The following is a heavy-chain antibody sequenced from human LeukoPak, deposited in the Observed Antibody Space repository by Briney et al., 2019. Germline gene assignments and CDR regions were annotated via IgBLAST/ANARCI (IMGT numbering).Heavy chain of an antibody. V-gene: IGHV3-23*01. CDR1: GFTFSSYA. D-gene: IGHD2-2*02. Sequence: GGSLRFSCAASGFTFSSYAMSWVRQAPGKGLEWVSAISGSGGSTYYADSVKGRFTISRDNSKNTLYLQMNSLRAEDTAVYYCAKDLDDYTPSRGAFDIWGQGTMVTVSS. J-gene: IGHJ3*02. CDR2: ISGSGGST. CDR3: AKDLDDYTPSRGAFDI.